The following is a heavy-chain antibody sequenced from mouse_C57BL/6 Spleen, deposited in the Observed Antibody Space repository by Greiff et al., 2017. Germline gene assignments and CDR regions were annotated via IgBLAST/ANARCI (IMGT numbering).Heavy chain of an antibody. V-gene: IGHV5-4*01. Sequence: EVQVVESGGGLVKPGGSLKLSCAASGFTFSSYAMSWVRQTPEKRLEWVATISDGGSYTYYPDNVKGRFTISRDNAKNNLYLQMSHLKSEDTAMYYCAREAGTDAMDYWGQGTSVTVSA. CDR1: GFTFSSYA. D-gene: IGHD3-3*01. J-gene: IGHJ4*01. CDR3: AREAGTDAMDY. CDR2: ISDGGSYT.